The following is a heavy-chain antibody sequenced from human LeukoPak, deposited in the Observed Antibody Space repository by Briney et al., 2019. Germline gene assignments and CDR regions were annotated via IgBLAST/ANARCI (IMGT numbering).Heavy chain of an antibody. CDR3: AKSGYNRFDY. J-gene: IGHJ4*02. D-gene: IGHD5-24*01. V-gene: IGHV3-23*01. CDR1: GFTFSSSA. Sequence: GTLRLPCAASGFTFSSSAMSWVRQAPGKGLEWVSNISGSGSGGSTYYADSVKGRFTISRDNSKNTLYLQMNSLRAEDTAVYYCAKSGYNRFDYWGQGTLVTVSS. CDR2: ISGSGSGGST.